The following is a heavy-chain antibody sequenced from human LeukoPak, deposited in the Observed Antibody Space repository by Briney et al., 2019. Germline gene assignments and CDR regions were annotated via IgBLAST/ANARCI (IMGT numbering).Heavy chain of an antibody. CDR3: ARTQEHCISTSCYTSFDY. CDR1: GHTLPNYY. J-gene: IGHJ4*02. V-gene: IGHV1-46*01. D-gene: IGHD2-2*01. Sequence: ASVKVSCKTSGHTLPNYYLHWVRQAPGQGLEWMGIMNPLGDNTKYAQKFQGRVTMTRDMSTSTVYMELNSLRSEDTAVYYCARTQEHCISTSCYTSFDYWGQGTLVAVSS. CDR2: MNPLGDNT.